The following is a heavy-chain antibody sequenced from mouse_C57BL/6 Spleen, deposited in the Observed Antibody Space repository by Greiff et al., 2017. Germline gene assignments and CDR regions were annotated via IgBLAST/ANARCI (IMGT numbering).Heavy chain of an antibody. CDR3: TRGTAQAPFAY. D-gene: IGHD3-2*02. CDR2: IDPETGGT. V-gene: IGHV1-15*01. CDR1: GYTFTDYE. J-gene: IGHJ3*01. Sequence: VKLMESGAELVRPGASVTLSCKASGYTFTDYEMHWVKQTPVHGLEWIGAIDPETGGTAYNQKFKGKAILTADKSSSTAYMELRSLTSEDSAVYYCTRGTAQAPFAYWGQGTLVTVSA.